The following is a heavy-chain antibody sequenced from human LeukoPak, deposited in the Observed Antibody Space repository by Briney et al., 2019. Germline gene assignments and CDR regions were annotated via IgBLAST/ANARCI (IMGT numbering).Heavy chain of an antibody. CDR2: IYYNGRT. Sequence: PSETLSLTCTVSGGSISSYYWSWVRQPPGKGLEWIGYIYYNGRTYYNPSLKSRVTISVDTSKNQFSLKLSSVTAADTAVYYCARDLTGYYDSSGYYTTERTYGMDVWGQGTTVTVSS. J-gene: IGHJ6*02. D-gene: IGHD3-22*01. CDR1: GGSISSYY. V-gene: IGHV4-30-4*01. CDR3: ARDLTGYYDSSGYYTTERTYGMDV.